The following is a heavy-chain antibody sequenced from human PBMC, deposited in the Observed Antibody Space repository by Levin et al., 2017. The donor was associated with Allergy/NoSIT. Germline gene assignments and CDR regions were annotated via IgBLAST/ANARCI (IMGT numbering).Heavy chain of an antibody. J-gene: IGHJ4*02. V-gene: IGHV4-30-2*01. D-gene: IGHD5-18*01. Sequence: PSETLSLTCAVSGGSISSGGYSWSWIQQPPGKGLEWIGNIYLSGSTYYNPSLKSRVTISVDRSKNQFSLNLSSVTAADTAVYYCARVAGYSYGYYFDYWGQGTLVTVSS. CDR2: IYLSGST. CDR3: ARVAGYSYGYYFDY. CDR1: GGSISSGGYS.